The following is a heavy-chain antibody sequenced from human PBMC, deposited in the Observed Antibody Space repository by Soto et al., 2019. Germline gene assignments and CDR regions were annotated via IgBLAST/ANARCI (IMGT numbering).Heavy chain of an antibody. CDR2: ISSSSSYI. Sequence: GGSLRLSCEASGFTFSTYAMTWVRQAPGKGLEWVSSISSSSSYIYYADSVKGRFTISRDNAKNSLYLQMNSLRAEDTAVYYCATVYGDSGYAFDIWGQGTMVTVSS. CDR1: GFTFSTYA. D-gene: IGHD4-17*01. CDR3: ATVYGDSGYAFDI. V-gene: IGHV3-21*01. J-gene: IGHJ3*02.